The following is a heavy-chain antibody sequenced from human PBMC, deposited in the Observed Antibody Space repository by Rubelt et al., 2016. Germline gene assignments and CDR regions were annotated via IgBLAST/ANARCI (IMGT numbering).Heavy chain of an antibody. D-gene: IGHD4-23*01. CDR3: ARDAADCGGNAGWLS. Sequence: QLQLQESGSGLVKPSETLSLTCIVSGGSISSAGFYWSWIRLHPGKGLEWIAYIYTSGTTYYNPSLQSRVTISLDDSKNQFYLWMTSVTAAYTAAYYWARDAADCGGNAGWLSWGQGTRVTVSS. V-gene: IGHV4-31*03. CDR1: GGSISSAGFY. CDR2: IYTSGTT. J-gene: IGHJ5*02.